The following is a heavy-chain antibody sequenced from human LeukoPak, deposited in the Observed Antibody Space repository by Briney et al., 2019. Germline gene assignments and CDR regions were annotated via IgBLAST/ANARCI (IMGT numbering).Heavy chain of an antibody. J-gene: IGHJ4*02. CDR2: ISGSGGST. CDR1: GFTFSSYA. Sequence: PGGSLRLSCAASGFTFSSYAMSWVRQAPGKGLEWVSAISGSGGSTYYADSVKGRFTISRDNSKNTLYLQMNSLRAEDTAVYYCARSRYGSGSHQDYWGQGTLVTVSS. V-gene: IGHV3-23*01. CDR3: ARSRYGSGSHQDY. D-gene: IGHD3-10*01.